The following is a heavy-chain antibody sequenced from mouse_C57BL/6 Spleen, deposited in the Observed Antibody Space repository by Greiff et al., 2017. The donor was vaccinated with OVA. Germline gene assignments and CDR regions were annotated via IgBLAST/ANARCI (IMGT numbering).Heavy chain of an antibody. J-gene: IGHJ2*01. CDR1: GYTFTSYT. CDR3: ARSGTAQATYYFDY. CDR2: IDPSSGYT. Sequence: QVQLQQSGAELARPGASVKMSCKASGYTFTSYTMHWVKQRPGQGLEWIGYIDPSSGYTKYNQKFKDKATLTADKSSSTAYMQLSSLTSEDSAVYYCARSGTAQATYYFDYWGQGTTLTVSS. D-gene: IGHD3-2*02. V-gene: IGHV1-4*01.